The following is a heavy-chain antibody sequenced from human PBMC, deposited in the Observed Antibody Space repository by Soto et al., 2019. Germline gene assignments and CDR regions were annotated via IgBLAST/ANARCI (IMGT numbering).Heavy chain of an antibody. CDR3: ARGGRAGLLLLSYYYGMDV. CDR2: INPNSGGT. CDR1: GYTFTGYY. Sequence: ASVKVSCKASGYTFTGYYMHWVRQAPGQGLEWMGWINPNSGGTNYAQKFQGWVTMTRDTSISTAYMELSRLRSDDTAVYYCARGGRAGLLLLSYYYGMDVWGQGTTVTVS. J-gene: IGHJ6*02. V-gene: IGHV1-2*04. D-gene: IGHD3-22*01.